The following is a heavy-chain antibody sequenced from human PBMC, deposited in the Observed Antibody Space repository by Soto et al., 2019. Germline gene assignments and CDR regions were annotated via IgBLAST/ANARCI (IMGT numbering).Heavy chain of an antibody. CDR1: GYGFMNYG. Sequence: GASVKVSCKASGYGFMNYGISWVRQAPGQGLEWMGWISTYNGNTDYAQKFQDRVTMTADASINTAYMELRNLRSDDTAVYYCARGWDYTDYYGDFWGQGTQVTVS. J-gene: IGHJ4*02. V-gene: IGHV1-18*01. CDR2: ISTYNGNT. D-gene: IGHD4-17*01. CDR3: ARGWDYTDYYGDF.